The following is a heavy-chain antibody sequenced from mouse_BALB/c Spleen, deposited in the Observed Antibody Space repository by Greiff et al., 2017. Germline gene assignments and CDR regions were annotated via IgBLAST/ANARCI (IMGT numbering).Heavy chain of an antibody. CDR1: GYAFSSYW. CDR3: ARNRYRGSFDY. Sequence: VQLVESGAELVRPGSSVKISCKASGYAFSSYWMNWVKQRPGQGLEWIGQIYPGDGDTNYNGKFKGKATLTADKSSSTAYLQLSSLTSEDTAVYYCARNRYRGSFDYWGQGTTLTVSS. J-gene: IGHJ2*01. D-gene: IGHD2-14*01. CDR2: IYPGDGDT. V-gene: IGHV1-80*01.